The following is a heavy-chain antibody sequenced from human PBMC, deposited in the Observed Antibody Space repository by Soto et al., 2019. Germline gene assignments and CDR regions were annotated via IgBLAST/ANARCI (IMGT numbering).Heavy chain of an antibody. D-gene: IGHD3-3*01. V-gene: IGHV3-21*01. CDR3: ARAAGFRFLGSDNYRYHMDV. Sequence: GGSLRLSCAASGFTLSSYSMNWVRQAPGKRLEWVSSISSSSSYIYYADSVKGRFTISRDNAKNSLYLQMNSLRAEDTAVYYCARAAGFRFLGSDNYRYHMDVRSKRTSDTGSS. J-gene: IGHJ6*03. CDR2: ISSSSSYI. CDR1: GFTLSSYS.